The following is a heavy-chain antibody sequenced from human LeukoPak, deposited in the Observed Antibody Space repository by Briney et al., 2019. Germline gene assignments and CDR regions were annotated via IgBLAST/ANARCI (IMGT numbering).Heavy chain of an antibody. J-gene: IGHJ5*02. CDR2: IYYSGST. D-gene: IGHD3-10*01. V-gene: IGHV4-39*01. CDR1: GGSISSSSYY. Sequence: PSETLSLTCTVSGGSISSSSYYWGWIRQPPGKGLGWIGSIYYSGSTYYNPSLKSRVTISVDTSKNQFSLKLSSVTAADTAVYYCARRYYGSGSYYSGVGWFDPWGQGTLVTVSS. CDR3: ARRYYGSGSYYSGVGWFDP.